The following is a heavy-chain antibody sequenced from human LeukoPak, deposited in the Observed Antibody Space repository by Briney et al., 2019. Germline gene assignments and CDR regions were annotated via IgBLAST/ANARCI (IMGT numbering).Heavy chain of an antibody. CDR3: ARETDSYDFWSGYYSEGYFDY. CDR2: ISAYNGNT. Sequence: GASVKVSCKASGYTFTSYGISWVRQAPGQGLEWMGWISAYNGNTNYAQKLQGRVTMTTDTSTSTAYTELRSLRSDDTAVYYCARETDSYDFWSGYYSEGYFDYWGQGTLVTVSS. CDR1: GYTFTSYG. D-gene: IGHD3-3*01. V-gene: IGHV1-18*01. J-gene: IGHJ4*02.